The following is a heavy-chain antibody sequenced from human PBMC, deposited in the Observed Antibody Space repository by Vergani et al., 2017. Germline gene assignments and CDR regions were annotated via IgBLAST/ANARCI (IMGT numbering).Heavy chain of an antibody. CDR3: ARVKSDFWSGYYSPYYFDY. D-gene: IGHD3-3*01. CDR1: GYTFTGYY. CDR2: INPNSGGT. V-gene: IGHV1-2*02. J-gene: IGHJ4*02. Sequence: QVQLVQSGAEVKKPGASVKVSCKASGYTFTGYYMHWVRQAPGQGLEWMGWINPNSGGTNYAQKFQGRVTMTRDTSISTAYMELSRLRSDDTAVYYCARVKSDFWSGYYSPYYFDYWGQGTLVTVSS.